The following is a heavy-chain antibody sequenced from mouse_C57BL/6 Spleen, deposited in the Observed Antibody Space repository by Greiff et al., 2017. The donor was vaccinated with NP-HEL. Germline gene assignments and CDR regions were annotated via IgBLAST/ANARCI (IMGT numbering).Heavy chain of an antibody. D-gene: IGHD2-2*01. Sequence: VQLKESGPELVKPGASVKIPCKASGYTFTDYNMDWVKQSHGKSLEWIGDINPNNGGTIYNQKFKGKATLTVDKSSSTAYMELRSLTSEDTAVYYCARWLPYWYFDVWGTGTTVTVSS. CDR2: INPNNGGT. CDR3: ARWLPYWYFDV. CDR1: GYTFTDYN. V-gene: IGHV1-18*01. J-gene: IGHJ1*03.